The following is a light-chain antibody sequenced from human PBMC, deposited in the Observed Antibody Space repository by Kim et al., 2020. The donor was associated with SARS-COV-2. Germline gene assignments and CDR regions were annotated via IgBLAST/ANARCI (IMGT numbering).Light chain of an antibody. J-gene: IGLJ6*01. CDR2: GEK. V-gene: IGLV3-19*01. CDR3: HSRDRTGDQI. CDR1: SLSRSF. Sequence: SSELTQDPAVSVALGQTVRITCRGDSLSRSFPNWYQQRPGQAPVVIIYGEKKRPSGSPDRFSGSRSGDTASLTITGAQAEDEGDYFCHSRDRTGDQIFGSGTKVTVL.